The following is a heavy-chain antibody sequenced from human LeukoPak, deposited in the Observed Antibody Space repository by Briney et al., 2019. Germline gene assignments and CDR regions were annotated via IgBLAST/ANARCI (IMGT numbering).Heavy chain of an antibody. J-gene: IGHJ6*02. CDR3: ARESTVVTPGDGGMDV. Sequence: SETLSLTCTVSGGSISSGGYYWSWIRQHPGKGLEWIGYIYYSGSTYYNPSLKSRVTISVDTSKNQFSLKLSSVTAADTAVYYCARESTVVTPGDGGMDVWGQGTTVTVSS. CDR2: IYYSGST. V-gene: IGHV4-31*03. CDR1: GGSISSGGYY. D-gene: IGHD4-23*01.